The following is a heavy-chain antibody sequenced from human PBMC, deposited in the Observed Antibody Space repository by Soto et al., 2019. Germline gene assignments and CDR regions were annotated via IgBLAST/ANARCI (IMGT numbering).Heavy chain of an antibody. CDR3: AHILSNFRFFDY. CDR2: IYSDADK. D-gene: IGHD4-4*01. CDR1: GFSLTASAVG. V-gene: IGHV2-5*02. J-gene: IGHJ4*02. Sequence: QITLKESGPTLVKPTETLTLTCSFSGFSLTASAVGVGWIRQPPGKALEWLALIYSDADKRSSPSLKNRVTITKDTSKNHVVLTLTNIDPVDTGTYYCAHILSNFRFFDYWGQGILVTVSS.